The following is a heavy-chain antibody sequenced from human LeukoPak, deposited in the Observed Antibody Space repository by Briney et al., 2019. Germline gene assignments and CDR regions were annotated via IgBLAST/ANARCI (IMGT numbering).Heavy chain of an antibody. V-gene: IGHV3-48*01. CDR3: ARDLAHYYGMDV. J-gene: IGHJ6*02. Sequence: GGSLRLSCAASGFTFSSYTMNRVRQAPGKGLEWVSYISSSSNTIYYADSVKGRFTISRDNAKSSLYLQMNSLRAEDTAVYYCARDLAHYYGMDVWGQGTTVTVSS. CDR2: ISSSSNTI. CDR1: GFTFSSYT.